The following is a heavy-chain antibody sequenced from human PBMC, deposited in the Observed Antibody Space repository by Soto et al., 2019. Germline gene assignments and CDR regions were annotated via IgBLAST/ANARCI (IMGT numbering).Heavy chain of an antibody. CDR3: ARLDDGYNSYYYGMDV. CDR2: IIPIFGTA. D-gene: IGHD5-12*01. V-gene: IGHV1-69*12. Sequence: QVQLVQSGAEVKKPGSSVKVSCKASGGTFSSYAISWVRQAPGQGLEWMGGIIPIFGTANYAQKFQGRVTMTADESTSTAYMELRSLRSEDTAVYYCARLDDGYNSYYYGMDVWGQGTTVTVSS. J-gene: IGHJ6*02. CDR1: GGTFSSYA.